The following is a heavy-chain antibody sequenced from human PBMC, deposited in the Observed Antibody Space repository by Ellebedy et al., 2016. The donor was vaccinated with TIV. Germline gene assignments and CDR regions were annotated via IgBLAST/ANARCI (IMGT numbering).Heavy chain of an antibody. D-gene: IGHD2-21*02. CDR1: GGSVRSSYY. CDR3: ARLGASSDYYRIDY. Sequence: SETLSLTXNVSGGSVRSSYYWGWIRQPPGKGLEWLGSIYFIGTTSYNPSLKSRVFISVDTSKNQFSLNLKSVTAADTAVYFCARLGASSDYYRIDYWGQGTLVAVSS. J-gene: IGHJ4*02. V-gene: IGHV4-39*01. CDR2: IYFIGTT.